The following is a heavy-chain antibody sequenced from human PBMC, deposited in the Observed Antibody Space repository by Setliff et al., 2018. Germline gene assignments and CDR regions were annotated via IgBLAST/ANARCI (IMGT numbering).Heavy chain of an antibody. D-gene: IGHD2-15*01. V-gene: IGHV4-4*02. J-gene: IGHJ4*02. CDR3: ARENGYCSGGACYFMFDY. CDR2: IHFSGTT. CDR1: GGSISSSNW. Sequence: LSLTCTVSGGSISSSNWWTWVRQPPGKGLEWIGYIHFSGTTNYNPSLKSRVTLSLDTSKNQFSLELSSVTAADTAMYYCARENGYCSGGACYFMFDYWGQGTLVTVSS.